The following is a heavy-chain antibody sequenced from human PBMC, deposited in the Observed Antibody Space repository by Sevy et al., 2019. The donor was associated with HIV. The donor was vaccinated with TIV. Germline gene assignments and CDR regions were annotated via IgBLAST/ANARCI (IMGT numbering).Heavy chain of an antibody. J-gene: IGHJ4*02. V-gene: IGHV3-33*01. D-gene: IGHD3-9*01. CDR3: AREDTGYPFDY. CDR1: GFTFSSYG. Sequence: GGSLRLSCAACGFTFSSYGMHWVRQAPGKGLEWVAVIWYDGSNKYYADSVKGRFTISRDNSKNTLYLQMNSLRAEDTAVYYCAREDTGYPFDYWGQGTLVTVSS. CDR2: IWYDGSNK.